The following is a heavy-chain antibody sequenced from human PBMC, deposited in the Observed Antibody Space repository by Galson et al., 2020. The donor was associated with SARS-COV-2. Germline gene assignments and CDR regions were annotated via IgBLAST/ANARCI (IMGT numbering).Heavy chain of an antibody. CDR1: GYTFTSYG. Sequence: GESLKISCKASGYTFTSYGISWVRQAPGQGLEWMGWISAYNGNTNYAQKLQGRVTMTTDTSTSTAYMALRSLRSDDTAVYYCAREGLRFLEWLLALDYWGQGTLVTVSS. J-gene: IGHJ4*02. CDR3: AREGLRFLEWLLALDY. D-gene: IGHD3-3*01. CDR2: ISAYNGNT. V-gene: IGHV1-18*01.